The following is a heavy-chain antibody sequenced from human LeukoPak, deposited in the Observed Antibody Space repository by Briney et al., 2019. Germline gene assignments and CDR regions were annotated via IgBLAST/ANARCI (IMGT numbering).Heavy chain of an antibody. CDR1: GFTFSSYS. V-gene: IGHV3-21*01. J-gene: IGHJ4*02. CDR3: ARGRGYSGYDSLDY. D-gene: IGHD5-12*01. CDR2: ISSSSYI. Sequence: GGSLRLSCAASGFTFSSYSMNWVRQAPGKGLEWVSSISSSSYIYYADSVKGRFTISRDNAKNSLYLQMNSLRAEDTAVYYCARGRGYSGYDSLDYWGQGTLVTVSS.